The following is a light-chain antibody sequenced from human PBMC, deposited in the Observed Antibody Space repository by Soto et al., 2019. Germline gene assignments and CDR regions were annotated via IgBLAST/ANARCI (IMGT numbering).Light chain of an antibody. CDR2: AAS. Sequence: DIQMTQSPSSLFASVGDRVTITCRASQSISDYVNWYRQKPGKAPQLLIYAASSLHSGVPARFSGSGSGTDFTLTISSLQPEDFATYYCQHIFRTPYTFGQGTKLEIK. V-gene: IGKV1-39*01. CDR3: QHIFRTPYT. CDR1: QSISDY. J-gene: IGKJ2*01.